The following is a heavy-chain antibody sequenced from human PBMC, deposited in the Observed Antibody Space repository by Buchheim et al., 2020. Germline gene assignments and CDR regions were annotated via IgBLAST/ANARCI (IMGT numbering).Heavy chain of an antibody. J-gene: IGHJ4*02. CDR2: ISYDGSNK. CDR1: GFTFSSYG. Sequence: QVQLVESGGGVVQPGRSLRLSCAASGFTFSSYGMHWVRQAPGKGLEWVAVISYDGSNKYYADSVKGRFTISRDNSKNQLYLQMNSLRAEDTAVYYCAKVGLVEMATIGGFGYWGQRTL. V-gene: IGHV3-30*18. CDR3: AKVGLVEMATIGGFGY. D-gene: IGHD5-24*01.